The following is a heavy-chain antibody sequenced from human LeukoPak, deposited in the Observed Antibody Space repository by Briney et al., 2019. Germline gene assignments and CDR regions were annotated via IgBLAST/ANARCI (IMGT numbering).Heavy chain of an antibody. V-gene: IGHV1-69*13. Sequence: SVKVSCKASGGTFSSYAISWVRQAPGQGLEWKGGIIPIFGTANYAQKFQGRVTITADESTSTAYMELSSLRSEDTAVYYCARGQNSGYSYGGFDYWGQGTLVTVSS. CDR1: GGTFSSYA. J-gene: IGHJ4*02. D-gene: IGHD5-18*01. CDR3: ARGQNSGYSYGGFDY. CDR2: IIPIFGTA.